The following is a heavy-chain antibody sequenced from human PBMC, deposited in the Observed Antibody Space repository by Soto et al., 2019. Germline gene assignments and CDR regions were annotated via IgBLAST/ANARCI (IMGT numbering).Heavy chain of an antibody. CDR3: EHKNYYYDNIFDY. J-gene: IGHJ4*02. CDR1: GFTFSSYA. CDR2: ISGSGGST. V-gene: IGHV3-23*01. Sequence: GGSLRLSCAASGFTFSSYAMSWVRQAPGKGLEWVSAISGSGGSTYYADSVKGRFTISRDNSKNTLYLQMNSLRAEDTAVYYCEHKNYYYDNIFDYWGQGTLVTVSS. D-gene: IGHD3-22*01.